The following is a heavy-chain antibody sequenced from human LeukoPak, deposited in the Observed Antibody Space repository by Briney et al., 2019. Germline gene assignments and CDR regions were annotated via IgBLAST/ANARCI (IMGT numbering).Heavy chain of an antibody. CDR1: GFTFSSYS. CDR3: ARMIVATLYYFDY. J-gene: IGHJ4*02. Sequence: GGSLRLSCAASGFTFSSYSMNWVRQALGKGLEWVSSISSSSSYIYYADSVKGRFTISRDNAKNSLYLQMNSLRAEDTAVYYCARMIVATLYYFDYWGQGTLVTVSS. CDR2: ISSSSSYI. D-gene: IGHD5-12*01. V-gene: IGHV3-21*01.